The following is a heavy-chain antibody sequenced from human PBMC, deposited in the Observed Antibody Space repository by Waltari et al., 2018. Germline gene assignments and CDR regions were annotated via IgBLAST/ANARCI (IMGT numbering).Heavy chain of an antibody. CDR1: GFTFRRSW. Sequence: EVQLVESGEGLVQLGESLRLSCRASGFTFRRSWMDWVRQAPGKGLEWVANIKPDGSETHYVDSVQGRFTISRDNAQNLLYLQMNSLRAEDAAVYYCSVSLNSWGQGTLVTVSS. CDR2: IKPDGSET. CDR3: SVSLNS. J-gene: IGHJ4*02. V-gene: IGHV3-7*01.